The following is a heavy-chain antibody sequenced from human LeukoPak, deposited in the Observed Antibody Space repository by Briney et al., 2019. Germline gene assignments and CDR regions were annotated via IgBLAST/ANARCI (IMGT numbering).Heavy chain of an antibody. CDR2: IYYSGST. CDR1: GGSISSSSYY. CDR3: AREGGQLLPFDY. Sequence: SETLSLACTVSGGSISSSSYYWGWIRQPPGKGLEWIGSIYYSGSTYYNPSLKSRVTISVDTSKNQFSLKLSSVTAADTAVYYCAREGGQLLPFDYWGQGTLVTASS. V-gene: IGHV4-39*07. D-gene: IGHD2-2*01. J-gene: IGHJ4*02.